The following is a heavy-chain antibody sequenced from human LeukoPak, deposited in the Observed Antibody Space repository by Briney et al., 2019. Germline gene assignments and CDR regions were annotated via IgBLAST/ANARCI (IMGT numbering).Heavy chain of an antibody. CDR3: ASHYDSSGYYYAY. Sequence: SETLSLTCAVYGGSSSGYYWSWIRQPPGKGLEWIGEINHSGSTNYNPSLKSRVTISVDTSKNQFSLKLSSVTAADTAVYYCASHYDSSGYYYAYWGQGTLVTVSS. CDR2: INHSGST. V-gene: IGHV4-34*01. CDR1: GGSSSGYY. J-gene: IGHJ4*02. D-gene: IGHD3-22*01.